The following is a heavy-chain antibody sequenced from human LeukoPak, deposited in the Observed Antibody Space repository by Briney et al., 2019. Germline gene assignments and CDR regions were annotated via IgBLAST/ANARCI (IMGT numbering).Heavy chain of an antibody. CDR2: IYSGGST. CDR3: ARHPSGGDLGGHFDY. Sequence: GGSLRLSCAASGFTVSSNYMSWVRQAPGKGLEWVSVIYSGGSTYYADSVKGRFTISRDNSKNTLYLQMNSLRSEDTAVYYCARHPSGGDLGGHFDYWGQGTLVTVSS. D-gene: IGHD2-21*02. V-gene: IGHV3-53*05. J-gene: IGHJ4*02. CDR1: GFTVSSNY.